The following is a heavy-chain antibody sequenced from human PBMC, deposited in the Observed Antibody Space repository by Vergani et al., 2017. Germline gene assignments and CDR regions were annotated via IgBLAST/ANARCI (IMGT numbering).Heavy chain of an antibody. CDR2: FDPEDGET. V-gene: IGHV1-24*01. CDR3: ATIQTLGYCTNGVCYGFDY. J-gene: IGHJ4*02. D-gene: IGHD2-8*01. CDR1: GYTLTELS. Sequence: QVQLVQSGAEVKKPGASVKVSCKVSGYTLTELSMHWVRQAPGKGLEWMGGFDPEDGETIYAQKFQGRVTMTEDTSTDTAYMELSSLRSEDTAVYYCATIQTLGYCTNGVCYGFDYWGQGTLVTVSS.